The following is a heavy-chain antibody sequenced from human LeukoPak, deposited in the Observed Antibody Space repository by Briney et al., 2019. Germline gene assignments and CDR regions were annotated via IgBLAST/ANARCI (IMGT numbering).Heavy chain of an antibody. D-gene: IGHD6-13*01. V-gene: IGHV4-59*01. J-gene: IGHJ4*02. CDR3: ARGDYSSSWYYFDY. Sequence: SETLSLTCTVSGGSISSYYWSWIRQPPGKGLEWIGYIYYSGSTNYNPSLKSRVTISVDTSKNQFSLKLSSVTAADTAVYYCARGDYSSSWYYFDYWGQGTLATVSS. CDR1: GGSISSYY. CDR2: IYYSGST.